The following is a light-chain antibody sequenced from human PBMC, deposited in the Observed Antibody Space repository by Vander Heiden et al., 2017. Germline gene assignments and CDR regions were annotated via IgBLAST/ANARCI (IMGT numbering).Light chain of an antibody. CDR3: MQSLQTPPS. CDR2: FGS. Sequence: SAMTQSPLSLPVTPVEPSSIACMSSQSLLHSNGYNYLDWYLQKPGQSPQLLIYFGSNLASGVPDRFSGSGSGTDFTLKISRVQAEDIGVYYCMQSLQTPPSFGQGTKLEIK. V-gene: IGKV2-28*01. J-gene: IGKJ2*03. CDR1: QSLLHSNGYNY.